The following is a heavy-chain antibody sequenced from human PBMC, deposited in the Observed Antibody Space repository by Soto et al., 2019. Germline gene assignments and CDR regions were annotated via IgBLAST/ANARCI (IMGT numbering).Heavy chain of an antibody. J-gene: IGHJ4*02. Sequence: GGSLRLSCAASGFTFSTYAMSWVRQAPGKGLEWVSSISGGGGTTYYADSVKGRFTISRDNSESTLYLQMNSLRAEDTAIYYGAKAVTSSAAAVPFDYWGQGTLVTVSS. D-gene: IGHD6-13*01. CDR3: AKAVTSSAAAVPFDY. V-gene: IGHV3-23*01. CDR2: ISGGGGTT. CDR1: GFTFSTYA.